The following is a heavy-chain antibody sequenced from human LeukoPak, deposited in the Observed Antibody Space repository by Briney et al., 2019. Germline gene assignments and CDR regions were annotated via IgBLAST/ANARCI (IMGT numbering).Heavy chain of an antibody. J-gene: IGHJ5*02. D-gene: IGHD2-2*01. CDR1: GASISGTAYY. CDR2: IYYSGST. V-gene: IGHV4-39*07. Sequence: SETLSLTCTVSGASISGTAYYWGWVRQPPRKGLEWIGNIYYSGSTYYNASLQSRVTISIDTSKNQFSLKLSSVTAADTAVYYCARYGVPTAQYNWFDPWGQGTLVTVSS. CDR3: ARYGVPTAQYNWFDP.